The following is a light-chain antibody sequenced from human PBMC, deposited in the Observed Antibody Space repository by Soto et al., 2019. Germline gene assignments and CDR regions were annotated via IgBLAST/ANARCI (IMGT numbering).Light chain of an antibody. CDR3: SSYAGSNNLV. CDR2: EVF. J-gene: IGLJ2*01. V-gene: IGLV2-8*01. CDR1: SSDVGNYTF. Sequence: QSALTQPPSASGSPGQSVTISCTGSSSDVGNYTFVSWYQQHPGKAPKLMIYEVFKRPSGVPGRFSGSKSGNTASLTVSGLQAEDEADYYCSSYAGSNNLVFGGGTKLTVL.